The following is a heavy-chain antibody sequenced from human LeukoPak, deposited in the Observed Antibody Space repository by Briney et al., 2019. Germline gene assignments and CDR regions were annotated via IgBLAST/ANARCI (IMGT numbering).Heavy chain of an antibody. J-gene: IGHJ4*02. CDR2: INPNSSDT. D-gene: IGHD6-6*01. CDR1: GYTFPGHY. CDR3: ARLSSSYLIDY. Sequence: ASVKVSCKASGYTFPGHYMHWVRQAPGQGLEWMGWINPNSSDTNSAQKFQGRVTMTRDTSISTAYMELSSLRSDDTAVYYCARLSSSYLIDYWGQGTLVTVSS. V-gene: IGHV1-2*02.